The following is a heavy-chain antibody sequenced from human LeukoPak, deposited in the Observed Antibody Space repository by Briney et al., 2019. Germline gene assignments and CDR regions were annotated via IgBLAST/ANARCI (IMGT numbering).Heavy chain of an antibody. Sequence: SETLSLTCAVYGGSFSGYYWSWIRQTPGKGLEWIGEINHSGYTNYNPSLKSRVTMSVDTSKNQFSLKLSSVTAADTAVYYCAYPPYSMWLQWGQGTLVTVSS. V-gene: IGHV4-34*01. CDR2: INHSGYT. D-gene: IGHD6-13*01. J-gene: IGHJ4*02. CDR3: AYPPYSMWLQ. CDR1: GGSFSGYY.